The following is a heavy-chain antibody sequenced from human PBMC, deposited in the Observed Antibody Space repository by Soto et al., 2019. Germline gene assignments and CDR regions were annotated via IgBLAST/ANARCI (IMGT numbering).Heavy chain of an antibody. CDR1: GGTFSSYD. V-gene: IGHV1-69*01. D-gene: IGHD3-22*01. Sequence: QVQLVQSGAEVKKPGSSVKVSCTASGGTFSSYDISWVRQAPGQGLEWLGGIIPIFGTANYAQKFQGRVTITADESTSTASMELSSLRSADTAVYYFARDWSYYYESSGPIAVWGQGTMVIVSS. CDR2: IIPIFGTA. J-gene: IGHJ1*01. CDR3: ARDWSYYYESSGPIAV.